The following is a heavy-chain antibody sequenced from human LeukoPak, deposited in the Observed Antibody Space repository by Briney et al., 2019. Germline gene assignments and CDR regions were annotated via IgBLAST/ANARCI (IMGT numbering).Heavy chain of an antibody. Sequence: GGSLRLSRAAPGFTFGDHYMSWVRQAPGKGRWWGLYISGVGSYTDYVDSVKGRFTISRDNAKNSLYLQMSSLRAEDTAVYYCAREDRDGYNRIDYWGQGTLVTVSS. CDR1: GFTFGDHY. J-gene: IGHJ4*02. V-gene: IGHV3-11*06. CDR3: AREDRDGYNRIDY. D-gene: IGHD5-24*01. CDR2: ISGVGSYT.